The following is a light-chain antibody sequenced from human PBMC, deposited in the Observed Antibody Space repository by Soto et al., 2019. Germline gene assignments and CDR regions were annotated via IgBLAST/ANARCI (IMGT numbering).Light chain of an antibody. J-gene: IGKJ4*01. V-gene: IGKV3-11*01. Sequence: EMALTQSPATLSLSPGESATLSCRASQNVGHNFAWYQQKSGQPPRLLIHTASSRATCIPARFRGYSSRTDFTLTISSLDPEDIAVYYFQERSRWPRATFGGGTKVEIK. CDR3: QERSRWPRAT. CDR1: QNVGHN. CDR2: TAS.